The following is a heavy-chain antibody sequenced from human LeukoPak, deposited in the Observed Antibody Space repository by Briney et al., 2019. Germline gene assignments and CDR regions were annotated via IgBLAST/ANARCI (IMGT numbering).Heavy chain of an antibody. CDR2: IYSGSRT. D-gene: IGHD3-22*01. CDR1: GFTVSSNY. V-gene: IGHV3-53*01. J-gene: IGHJ3*02. Sequence: GGSLRLSCAASGFTVSSNYMSWVRQAPGKGLEWVSVIYSGSRTHYADSVKGRFTISRDNSKNTLYLQMNSLRAEDTAVYYCASNSGYYAFDIWGQGTMVTVSS. CDR3: ASNSGYYAFDI.